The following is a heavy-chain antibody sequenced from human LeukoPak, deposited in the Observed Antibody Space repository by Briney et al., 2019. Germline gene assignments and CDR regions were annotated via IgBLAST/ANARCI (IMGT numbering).Heavy chain of an antibody. CDR1: GGSFSGYY. CDR2: INHSEST. V-gene: IGHV4-34*01. Sequence: SETLSLTCAVYGGSFSGYYWSWIRQPPGKGLEWIGEINHSESTNYNPSLKSRVTISVDTSKNQFSLKLSSVTAADTAVYYCARSSYSSGQSDYWGQGTLVTVSS. CDR3: ARSSYSSGQSDY. J-gene: IGHJ4*02. D-gene: IGHD6-19*01.